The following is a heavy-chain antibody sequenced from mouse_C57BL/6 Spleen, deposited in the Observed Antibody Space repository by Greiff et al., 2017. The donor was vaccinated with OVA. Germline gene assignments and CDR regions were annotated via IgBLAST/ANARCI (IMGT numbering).Heavy chain of an antibody. CDR1: GYTFTDYY. CDR3: ARGGGITTVVASYYFDY. V-gene: IGHV1-26*01. J-gene: IGHJ2*01. CDR2: INPNNGGT. D-gene: IGHD1-1*01. Sequence: VQLQQSGPELVKPGASVKISCKASGYTFTDYYMNWVKQSHGKSLEWIGDINPNNGGTSYNQKFKGKATLTVDKSSSTAYMELRSLTSEDSAVYYCARGGGITTVVASYYFDYWGQGTTLTVSS.